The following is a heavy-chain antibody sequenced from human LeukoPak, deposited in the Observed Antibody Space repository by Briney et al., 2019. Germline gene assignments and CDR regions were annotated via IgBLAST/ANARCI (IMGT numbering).Heavy chain of an antibody. J-gene: IGHJ4*02. Sequence: PGGSLRLSCAASGFTFSSYAMHWVRQAPGKGLEYVSAISSNGGSTYYANSVKGRFTISRDNSKNTLYLQMGSLRAEDMAVYYCARESDSGSFSDYWGQGTLVTVSS. V-gene: IGHV3-64*01. CDR3: ARESDSGSFSDY. D-gene: IGHD1-26*01. CDR1: GFTFSSYA. CDR2: ISSNGGST.